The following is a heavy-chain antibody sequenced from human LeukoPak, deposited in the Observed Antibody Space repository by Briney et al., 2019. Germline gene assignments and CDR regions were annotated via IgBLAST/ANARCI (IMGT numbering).Heavy chain of an antibody. CDR3: AKDHSAYYCDSSGYYGYYFDY. J-gene: IGHJ4*02. CDR2: ISWNSGSI. Sequence: PPGGSLRLSCAASGFTFDDYAMHWVRQAPGKGLEWVSGISWNSGSIGYADSVKGRFTISRDNAKNSLYLQMNGLRAEDTAVYYCAKDHSAYYCDSSGYYGYYFDYWGQGTLVTVSS. CDR1: GFTFDDYA. D-gene: IGHD3-22*01. V-gene: IGHV3-9*01.